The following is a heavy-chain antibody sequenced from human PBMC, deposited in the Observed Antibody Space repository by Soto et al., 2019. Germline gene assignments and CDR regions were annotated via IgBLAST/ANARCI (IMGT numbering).Heavy chain of an antibody. CDR2: IYWDDDT. D-gene: IGHD2-15*01. J-gene: IGHJ6*02. CDR3: AYLPCSGGSCYWFSFSGMDV. Sequence: QITLKESGPTLVQPTQTLTLTCTFSGFSLSTSGVGVAWILQPPGKALEWLALIYWDDDTRYRPYLESRLTITNDTSKNQVVLTITNMDSVDTATYYCAYLPCSGGSCYWFSFSGMDVWGQGTTVTVSS. CDR1: GFSLSTSGVG. V-gene: IGHV2-5*02.